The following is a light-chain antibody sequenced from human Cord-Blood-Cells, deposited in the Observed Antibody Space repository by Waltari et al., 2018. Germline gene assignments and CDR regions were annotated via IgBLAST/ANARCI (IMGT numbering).Light chain of an antibody. Sequence: IVMPQSPDSLAVPLGERASINCKSSQSVLYTSNNKNYLAWYQQKPGQPPKLLIYWASTRESGVPDRFSGSGSGTDFTLTISSLQAEDVAVYYCQQYYSTPPTFGQGTKVEIK. V-gene: IGKV4-1*01. CDR3: QQYYSTPPT. J-gene: IGKJ1*01. CDR2: WAS. CDR1: QSVLYTSNNKNY.